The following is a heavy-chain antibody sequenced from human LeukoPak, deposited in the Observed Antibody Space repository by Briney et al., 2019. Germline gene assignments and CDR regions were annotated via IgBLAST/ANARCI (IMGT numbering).Heavy chain of an antibody. CDR1: GYTFTGYY. V-gene: IGHV1-2*02. CDR2: INPNSGGT. D-gene: IGHD3-22*01. CDR3: ARDQSYYDSSGYYSGTWFDP. J-gene: IGHJ5*02. Sequence: LRASVKVSCKASGYTFTGYYMHWVRQAPGQGLEWMGWINPNSGGTNYAQKFQGRVTMTRDTSISTAYMELSRLRSDDTAVYYCARDQSYYDSSGYYSGTWFDPWGQGTLVTVSS.